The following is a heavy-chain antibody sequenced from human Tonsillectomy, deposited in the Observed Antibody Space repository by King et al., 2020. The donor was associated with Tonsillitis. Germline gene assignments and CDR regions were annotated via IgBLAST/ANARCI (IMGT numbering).Heavy chain of an antibody. J-gene: IGHJ6*03. CDR3: ARQQSPYYSFHSYMDV. V-gene: IGHV3-74*01. CDR1: GFTFSSYW. Sequence: VQLVESGGGLVQPGGSLRLSCTASGFTFSSYWMHWVRQAPGKGLVWVSRINTDGSSTIYVDSVKGRFTISRDNAKNTLYLQMNSLRAEDTAVYFCARQQSPYYSFHSYMDVWGKGATVTVSS. CDR2: INTDGSST. D-gene: IGHD6-13*01.